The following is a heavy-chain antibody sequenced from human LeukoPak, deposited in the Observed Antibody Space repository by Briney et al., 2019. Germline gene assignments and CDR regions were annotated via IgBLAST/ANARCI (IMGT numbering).Heavy chain of an antibody. Sequence: GGSLRLSCAASGFTFSSYAMSWVRQAPGKGLEWVSAISGSGGSTYYADSVKGRFTISRDNSKNTLYLQMNSLRAEDTAVYYCARDYGDYAAMYYYYGMDVWGQGTTVTVSS. V-gene: IGHV3-23*01. CDR2: ISGSGGST. J-gene: IGHJ6*02. D-gene: IGHD4-17*01. CDR1: GFTFSSYA. CDR3: ARDYGDYAAMYYYYGMDV.